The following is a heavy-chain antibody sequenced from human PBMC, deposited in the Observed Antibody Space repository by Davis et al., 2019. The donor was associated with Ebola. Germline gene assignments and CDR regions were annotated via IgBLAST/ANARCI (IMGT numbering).Heavy chain of an antibody. J-gene: IGHJ3*02. CDR1: GFTFSNAW. V-gene: IGHV3-48*02. Sequence: PGGSLRLSCAASGFTFSNAWMNWVRQAPGKGLEWVSYIGTRGDPTVYADSVKGRFTVSRDDANNSLSLLMSSLRDEDTAVYYCVRDYLFALDIWGQGTMVTVSS. CDR2: IGTRGDPT. CDR3: VRDYLFALDI.